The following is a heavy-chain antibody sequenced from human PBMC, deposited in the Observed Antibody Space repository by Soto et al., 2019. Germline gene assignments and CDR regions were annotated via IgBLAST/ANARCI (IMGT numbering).Heavy chain of an antibody. CDR2: INPHGGST. J-gene: IGHJ5*02. V-gene: IGHV1-46*01. CDR3: ARSSGGNFGIIIEGTNWFAP. Sequence: ASVKVSCKAPRDTFTSYYINWVRQAPGQGLEWMGVINPHGGSTAYAQKFKGRVTLTRGTSASTVYMEVSSLTSEDTAMYYCARSSGGNFGIIIEGTNWFAPWGQGTLVTVSS. D-gene: IGHD1-26*01. CDR1: RDTFTSYY.